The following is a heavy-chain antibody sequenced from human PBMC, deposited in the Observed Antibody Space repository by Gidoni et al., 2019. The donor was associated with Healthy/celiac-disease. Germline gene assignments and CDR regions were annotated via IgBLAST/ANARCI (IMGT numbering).Heavy chain of an antibody. J-gene: IGHJ4*02. CDR1: GFTFSSYS. V-gene: IGHV3-21*01. CDR3: ARDPSSGGLGGY. CDR2: ISSSSSYI. D-gene: IGHD6-25*01. Sequence: RLSCAASGFTFSSYSMNWVRQAPGKGLEWVSAISSSSSYIYYADSVKGRFTISRDNAKNSLYLQMNSLRAEDTAVYYCARDPSSGGLGGYWGQGTLVTVSS.